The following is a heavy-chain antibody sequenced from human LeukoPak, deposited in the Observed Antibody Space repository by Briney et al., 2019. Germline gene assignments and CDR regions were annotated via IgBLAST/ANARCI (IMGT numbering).Heavy chain of an antibody. J-gene: IGHJ4*02. CDR3: ARVPYGSGTYTDY. CDR2: ILYDGSNK. V-gene: IGHV3-30-3*01. CDR1: GFTFRTHA. Sequence: PGGSLRLSCTASGFTFRTHAMHWVRQAPGKGLEWVAIILYDGSNKHYADSVKGRFSISRDNSKNTLYLQMNSLRAEDTAVYYCARVPYGSGTYTDYWGQGTLVTVS. D-gene: IGHD3-10*01.